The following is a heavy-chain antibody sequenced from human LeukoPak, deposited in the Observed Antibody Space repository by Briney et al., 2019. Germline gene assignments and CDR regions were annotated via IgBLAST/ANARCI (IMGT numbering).Heavy chain of an antibody. Sequence: SETLSLTCAVYGGSFSGYYWSWIRQPPGKGLEWIGEINHSGSTNYNPSLKSRVTISVDTSKNQFSLKLSSVTALDTAVYYCARTPAVAGTITGYYFDYWGQGTLVTVSS. CDR3: ARTPAVAGTITGYYFDY. CDR2: INHSGST. J-gene: IGHJ4*02. D-gene: IGHD6-19*01. V-gene: IGHV4-34*01. CDR1: GGSFSGYY.